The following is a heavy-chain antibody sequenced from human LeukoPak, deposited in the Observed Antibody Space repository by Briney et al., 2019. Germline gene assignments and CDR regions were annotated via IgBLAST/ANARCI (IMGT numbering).Heavy chain of an antibody. Sequence: PSETLSLTCTVSGGSISSYYWSWIRQPPGKGLEWIGYIYTSGSTNYNPSLKSRVTISVDMSKNQFSLKLSSVTAADTAVYYCARQGVGTFAAGAFDYWGQGTLVTVSS. CDR2: IYTSGST. CDR1: GGSISSYY. V-gene: IGHV4-4*09. CDR3: ARQGVGTFAAGAFDY. J-gene: IGHJ4*02. D-gene: IGHD6-13*01.